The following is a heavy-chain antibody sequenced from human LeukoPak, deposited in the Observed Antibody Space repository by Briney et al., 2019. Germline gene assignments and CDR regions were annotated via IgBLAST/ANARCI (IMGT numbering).Heavy chain of an antibody. Sequence: PGESLKISCKGSGYSFTSYWIGWVRQMPGKGLEWMGIIYPSDSNTRYNPSFQGQVIISADKSISTAYLQWSSLKASDTAMYYCALNPRGYCSGGNCYIGYWGQGTLVTVSS. CDR3: ALNPRGYCSGGNCYIGY. V-gene: IGHV5-51*01. J-gene: IGHJ4*02. CDR2: IYPSDSNT. D-gene: IGHD2-15*01. CDR1: GYSFTSYW.